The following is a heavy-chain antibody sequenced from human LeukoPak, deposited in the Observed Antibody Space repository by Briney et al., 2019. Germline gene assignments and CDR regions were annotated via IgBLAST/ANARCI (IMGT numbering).Heavy chain of an antibody. CDR2: ISSSYI. D-gene: IGHD1-26*01. V-gene: IGHV3-21*01. Sequence: PGGSLRLSCAASGFTFSSYSMNWVRQAPGKGLEWVSSISSSYIYYADSVKGRFTISRDNAKNSLYLQMNSLRAEDTAVYYCARDMVVGSGSPIDYWGQGTLVTVSS. CDR1: GFTFSSYS. CDR3: ARDMVVGSGSPIDY. J-gene: IGHJ4*02.